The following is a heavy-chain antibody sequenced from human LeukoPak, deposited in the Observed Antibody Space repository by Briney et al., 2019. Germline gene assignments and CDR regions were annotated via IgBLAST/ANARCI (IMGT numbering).Heavy chain of an antibody. Sequence: PSETLSLTCTVSGGSISRYYWSWIRQPPGKGLEWIGYIYYSGSTNYNPSLKSRVTISVDTSKNQFSLKLSSVTAADTAVYYCARHERGTMVRGVSYFDYWGQGTLVTVSS. CDR1: GGSISRYY. D-gene: IGHD3-10*01. V-gene: IGHV4-59*08. J-gene: IGHJ4*02. CDR2: IYYSGST. CDR3: ARHERGTMVRGVSYFDY.